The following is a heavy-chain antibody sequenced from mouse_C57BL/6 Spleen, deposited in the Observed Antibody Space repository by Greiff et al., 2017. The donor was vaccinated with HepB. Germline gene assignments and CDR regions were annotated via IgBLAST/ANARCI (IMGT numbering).Heavy chain of an antibody. J-gene: IGHJ3*01. CDR1: GYSFTDYN. Sequence: EVQLQQSGPELVKPGASVKISCKASGYSFTDYNMNWVKQSNGKSLEWIGVINPNYGTTSYNQKFKGKATLTVDQSSSTAYMQRNSLTSEDSAVYDCARQGAAQATWFAYWGQGTLVTVSA. CDR3: ARQGAAQATWFAY. CDR2: INPNYGTT. D-gene: IGHD3-2*02. V-gene: IGHV1-39*01.